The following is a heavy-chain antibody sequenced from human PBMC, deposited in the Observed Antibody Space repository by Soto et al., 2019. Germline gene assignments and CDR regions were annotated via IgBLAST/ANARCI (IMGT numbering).Heavy chain of an antibody. Sequence: GSLRLSCAASGFTFSSYAMSWVRQAPGKGLEWVSAISGSGGSTYYADSVKGRFTISRDNSKNTLYLQMNSLRAEDTAVYYCAKGGLRFLEWLFPFDYWGQGTLVTVSS. V-gene: IGHV3-23*01. J-gene: IGHJ4*02. CDR1: GFTFSSYA. D-gene: IGHD3-3*01. CDR3: AKGGLRFLEWLFPFDY. CDR2: ISGSGGST.